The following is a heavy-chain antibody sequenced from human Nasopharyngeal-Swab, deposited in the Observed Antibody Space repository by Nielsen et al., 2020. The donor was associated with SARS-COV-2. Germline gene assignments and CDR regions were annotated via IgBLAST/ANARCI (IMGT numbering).Heavy chain of an antibody. CDR3: ARESTDYDFWSGYYAYYYYYMDV. CDR1: GGSISSGGYS. Sequence: SCAVSGGSISSGGYSWSWIRQPPGKGLEWIGEIYHSGSTNYNPSLKSRVTISVDKSKNQFSLKLSSVTAADTAVYYCARESTDYDFWSGYYAYYYYYMDVWGKGTTVTVSS. CDR2: IYHSGST. J-gene: IGHJ6*03. D-gene: IGHD3-3*01. V-gene: IGHV4-30-2*01.